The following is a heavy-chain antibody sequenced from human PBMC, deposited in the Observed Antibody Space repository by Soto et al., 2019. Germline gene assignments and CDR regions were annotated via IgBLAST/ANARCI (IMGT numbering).Heavy chain of an antibody. D-gene: IGHD5-18*01. V-gene: IGHV3-30*18. Sequence: GRSLRLSWEASGFIFSDFGMHWVRQAPCKGLEWVAVISYDGNNKYYAQSVKGRFTISRDNSKNTLFLNMDSLRPEDTAVYHCVKGDLDTAVVNSPDAFDFWGPGTMVTVSS. CDR1: GFIFSDFG. CDR2: ISYDGNNK. CDR3: VKGDLDTAVVNSPDAFDF. J-gene: IGHJ3*01.